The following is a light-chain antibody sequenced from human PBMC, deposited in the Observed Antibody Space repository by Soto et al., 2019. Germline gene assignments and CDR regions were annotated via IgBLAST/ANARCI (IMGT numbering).Light chain of an antibody. CDR3: QQRSSWPWT. CDR2: AAS. J-gene: IGKJ1*01. V-gene: IGKV1-9*01. CDR1: QGISSY. Sequence: IQLTQSPSSLSASVGDRVTITCPASQGISSYLVWYQQKPGEAPKLLIDAASTLQSGVPSRFSGRGSGTDFTLTISSLESDDFAVYYCQQRSSWPWTFGQGTKVDIK.